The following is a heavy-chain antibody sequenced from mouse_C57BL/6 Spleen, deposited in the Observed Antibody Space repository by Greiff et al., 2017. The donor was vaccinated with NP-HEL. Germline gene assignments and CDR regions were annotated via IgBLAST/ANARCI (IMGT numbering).Heavy chain of an antibody. CDR2: INPNNGGT. CDR3: ARGGTTGA. Sequence: EVQLQQSGPELVKPGASVKISCKASGYTFTDYYMNWVKQSHGKSLEWIGDINPNNGGTSYNQKFKGKATLTVDKSSSTAYMELRSLTSEDSAVYYCARGGTTGAWGQGTTLTVSS. CDR1: GYTFTDYY. V-gene: IGHV1-26*01. D-gene: IGHD1-1*01. J-gene: IGHJ2*01.